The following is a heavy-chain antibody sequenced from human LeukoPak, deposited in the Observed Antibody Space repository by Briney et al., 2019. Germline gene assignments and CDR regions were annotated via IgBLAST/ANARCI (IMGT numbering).Heavy chain of an antibody. CDR2: ISYDGNNQ. J-gene: IGHJ4*02. CDR3: AKDLTEYYDGNADY. Sequence: GGSLRLSCEASGFTFFSYGVHWVRQAPGKGLEWVAVISYDGNNQKYADSVKGRFTISRDNSKNTVYLQLNSLRAEDTALYYCAKDLTEYYDGNADYWGQGTLVTVSS. CDR1: GFTFFSYG. V-gene: IGHV3-30*18. D-gene: IGHD3-22*01.